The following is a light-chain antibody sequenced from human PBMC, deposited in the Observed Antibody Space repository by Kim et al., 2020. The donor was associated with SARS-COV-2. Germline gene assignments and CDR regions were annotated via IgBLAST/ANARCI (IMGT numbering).Light chain of an antibody. CDR3: QQYNSYSWT. CDR1: QSISSW. CDR2: KAS. J-gene: IGKJ1*01. V-gene: IGKV1-5*03. Sequence: DIQMTQSPSTLSASVGDRVTISCRASQSISSWLAWYQQKPGKAPKLLIYKASSLASGVPSRFSGSGSGTEFTLTISSLQPDDFATYYCQQYNSYSWTFGQGTKMEI.